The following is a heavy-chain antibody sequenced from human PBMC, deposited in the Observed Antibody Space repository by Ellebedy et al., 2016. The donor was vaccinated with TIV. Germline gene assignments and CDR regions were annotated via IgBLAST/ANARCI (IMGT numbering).Heavy chain of an antibody. CDR3: ARLYYYDSSGLDP. CDR2: INHSGST. D-gene: IGHD3-22*01. J-gene: IGHJ5*02. CDR1: GGSFSGYY. Sequence: SETLSLXCAVYGGSFSGYYWSWIRQPPGKGLEWIGEINHSGSTNYNPSLKSRVTTSVDTSKNQFSLKLSSVTAADTAVYYCARLYYYDSSGLDPWGQGTLVTVSS. V-gene: IGHV4-34*01.